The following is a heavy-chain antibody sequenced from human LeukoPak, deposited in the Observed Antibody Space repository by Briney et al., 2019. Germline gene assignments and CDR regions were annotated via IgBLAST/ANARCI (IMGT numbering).Heavy chain of an antibody. CDR3: ARVYAPAYYYGSGSRMTAFDT. CDR1: GGSISSYY. J-gene: IGHJ3*02. Sequence: SETLSLTCTVSGGSISSYYWSWIRQPPGKGLEWMGYVYYSGSANYNPSLTSRVTISVDTPKNQCSLRVSSVTAAEAAVCYCARVYAPAYYYGSGSRMTAFDTWGPGTMVTVSS. CDR2: VYYSGSA. D-gene: IGHD3-10*01. V-gene: IGHV4-59*01.